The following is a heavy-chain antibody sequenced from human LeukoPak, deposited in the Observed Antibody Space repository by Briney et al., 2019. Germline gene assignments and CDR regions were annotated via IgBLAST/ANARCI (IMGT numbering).Heavy chain of an antibody. CDR3: AKDYTVLRVPYYFDY. J-gene: IGHJ4*02. D-gene: IGHD3-10*01. CDR1: GFTFNYYE. CDR2: ISSSGDLI. V-gene: IGHV3-48*03. Sequence: GGSLRLSCTTSGFTFNYYEMNWVRQSPGKGLEWLSCISSSGDLIYYADSVKGRFTISRDNGKNSLSLQMNSLRAEDTAVYYCAKDYTVLRVPYYFDYWGQGTLVTVSS.